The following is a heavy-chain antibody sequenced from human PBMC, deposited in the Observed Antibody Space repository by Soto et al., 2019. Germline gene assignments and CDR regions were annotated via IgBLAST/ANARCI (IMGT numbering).Heavy chain of an antibody. D-gene: IGHD1-20*01. CDR1: GGSISSGGYS. CDR3: ARDRYNWNYLDY. Sequence: SETLSLTCAVSGGSISSGGYSWSWIRQPPGKGLEWIGYIYYSGSTYYNPSLKSRVTISVDTSKNQFSLKLSSVTAADTAVYYCARDRYNWNYLDYWGQGTLVTVSS. CDR2: IYYSGST. J-gene: IGHJ4*02. V-gene: IGHV4-30-2*05.